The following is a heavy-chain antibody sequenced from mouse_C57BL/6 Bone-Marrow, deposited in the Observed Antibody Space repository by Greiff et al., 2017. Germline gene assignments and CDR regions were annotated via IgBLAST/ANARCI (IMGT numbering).Heavy chain of an antibody. Sequence: EVQVVESGAELVRPGASVKLSCTASGFNIKDDYMHWVKQRPEQGLEWIGWIDPENGDTEYASKFQGKATITADTSSNTAYLHLSSLTSEDTAVYYCTTGGNYEYFDVWGTGTTVTVSS. D-gene: IGHD2-1*01. J-gene: IGHJ1*03. CDR2: IDPENGDT. V-gene: IGHV14-4*01. CDR3: TTGGNYEYFDV. CDR1: GFNIKDDY.